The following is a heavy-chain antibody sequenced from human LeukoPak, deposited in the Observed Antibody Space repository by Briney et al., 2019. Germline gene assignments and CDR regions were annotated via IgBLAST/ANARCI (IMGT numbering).Heavy chain of an antibody. Sequence: VASVKVSCKTSGYTFTTYYMHWVRQAPGRGLEWLGRINPNSGGTNYAQKFQGRVTMTRDTSIGTVYMELSRLRFDDTAVYYCARVRPRYGDYFDYWGQGTLVTVSS. V-gene: IGHV1-2*06. D-gene: IGHD4-17*01. CDR3: ARVRPRYGDYFDY. CDR2: INPNSGGT. CDR1: GYTFTTYY. J-gene: IGHJ4*02.